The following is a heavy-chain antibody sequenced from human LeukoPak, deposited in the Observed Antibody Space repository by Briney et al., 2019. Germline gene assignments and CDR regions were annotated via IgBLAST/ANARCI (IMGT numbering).Heavy chain of an antibody. CDR1: GFTFSSYA. V-gene: IGHV3-30-3*01. J-gene: IGHJ4*02. CDR3: ARGSSSWPPEDDYFDY. CDR2: ISYDGSNK. D-gene: IGHD6-13*01. Sequence: PGRSLRLSCAASGFTFSSYAMHWVRQAPGKGLEWVAVISYDGSNKYYADSVKGRFTISRDNSKDTLYLQMNSLRAEDTAVYYCARGSSSWPPEDDYFDYWGQGTLVTVSS.